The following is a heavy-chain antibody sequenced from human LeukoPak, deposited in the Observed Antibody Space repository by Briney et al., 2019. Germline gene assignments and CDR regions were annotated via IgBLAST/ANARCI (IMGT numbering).Heavy chain of an antibody. D-gene: IGHD3-3*01. J-gene: IGHJ4*02. V-gene: IGHV3-23*01. CDR2: ISGSGGST. Sequence: GGSLRLSCAASGFTFSSYAMSWVRQAPGKRLEWVSAISGSGGSTYYADSVKGRFTISRDNSKNTLYLQMNSLRAEDTAVYYCARGSDFGVVIPYFDYWGQGTLVTVSS. CDR1: GFTFSSYA. CDR3: ARGSDFGVVIPYFDY.